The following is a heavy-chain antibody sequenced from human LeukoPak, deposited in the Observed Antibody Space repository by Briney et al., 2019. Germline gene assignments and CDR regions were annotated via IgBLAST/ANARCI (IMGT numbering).Heavy chain of an antibody. CDR3: ARVRGRSSWYPDYYYYYGMDV. CDR2: ISAYNGNT. J-gene: IGHJ6*02. CDR1: GYTFTSYG. V-gene: IGHV1-18*01. D-gene: IGHD6-13*01. Sequence: ASVKVSCKASGYTFTSYGISWVRQAPGQGLEWMGWISAYNGNTNYAQKLQGRVTMTTDTSTSTAYMELRSLRSDDTAVYYCARVRGRSSWYPDYYYYYGMDVWGQGTTVTVSS.